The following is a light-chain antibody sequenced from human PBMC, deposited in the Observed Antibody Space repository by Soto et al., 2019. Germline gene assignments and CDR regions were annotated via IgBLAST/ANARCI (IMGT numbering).Light chain of an antibody. CDR1: QSISIW. CDR3: QQYNSYSYT. V-gene: IGKV1-5*03. CDR2: KAS. Sequence: DIQMTQSPSTLSASVGDRVTITCRASQSISIWLAWYQQKPGKAPKLLIYKASSLESGVLSRFSGSGSGTEFTLTISSLQPDDFATYYCQQYNSYSYTFGQGTKLEIK. J-gene: IGKJ2*01.